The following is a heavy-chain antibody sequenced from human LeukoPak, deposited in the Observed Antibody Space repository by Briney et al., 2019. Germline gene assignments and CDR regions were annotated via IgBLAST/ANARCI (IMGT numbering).Heavy chain of an antibody. CDR2: ISGNGGYT. Sequence: GGSLRLSCAASGFTFSNYDMTWVRQAPGKGLEWVSAISGNGGYTYYADSIKGRFTISRDNAKNSLYLQMNSLRAEDTAVYYCARRTGYWGQGTLVTVSS. V-gene: IGHV3-23*01. D-gene: IGHD3/OR15-3a*01. CDR3: ARRTGY. CDR1: GFTFSNYD. J-gene: IGHJ4*02.